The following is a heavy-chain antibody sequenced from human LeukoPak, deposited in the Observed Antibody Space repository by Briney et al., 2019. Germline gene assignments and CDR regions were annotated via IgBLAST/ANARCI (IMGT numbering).Heavy chain of an antibody. V-gene: IGHV3-23*01. Sequence: LPGGSLRLSCTASGFTFSAYAVMWVRQAPEKGPEWVSAIRGGGTSEFYADSVKGRFRISRDNSKDTLFLQMNSLRAEDTAVYYCARDPNGDYIGAFDMWGPGTMVTVSS. D-gene: IGHD4-17*01. J-gene: IGHJ3*02. CDR1: GFTFSAYA. CDR2: IRGGGTSE. CDR3: ARDPNGDYIGAFDM.